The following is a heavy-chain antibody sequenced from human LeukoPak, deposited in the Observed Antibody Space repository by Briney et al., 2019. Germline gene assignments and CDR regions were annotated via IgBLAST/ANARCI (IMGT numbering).Heavy chain of an antibody. V-gene: IGHV3-7*04. CDR2: IKQDGSEK. D-gene: IGHD3-22*01. Sequence: GGSLRLSCAASGFTFTNYWMSWVRQAPGKGLEWVANIKQDGSEKHYVDSVKGRFTISRDNAKNSLFLQMNSLRAEDTAVYYCARGEYYYDGGYWGQGTQVTVSS. J-gene: IGHJ4*02. CDR1: GFTFTNYW. CDR3: ARGEYYYDGGY.